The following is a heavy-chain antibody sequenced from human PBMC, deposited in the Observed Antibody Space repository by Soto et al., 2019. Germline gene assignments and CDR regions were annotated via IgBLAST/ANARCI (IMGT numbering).Heavy chain of an antibody. CDR3: ARDEPIVGGTKVEY. V-gene: IGHV1-18*04. J-gene: IGHJ4*02. D-gene: IGHD1-26*01. CDR1: AYAFISYG. CDR2: ISAYNGNT. Sequence: ASVKVSCKTSAYAFISYGISWVRQAPGQGLEWMGWISAYNGNTNYAQKFQGRVTMTTDTSTSTAYMELRSLRSDDTAVYYCARDEPIVGGTKVEYWGQATLVNVSS.